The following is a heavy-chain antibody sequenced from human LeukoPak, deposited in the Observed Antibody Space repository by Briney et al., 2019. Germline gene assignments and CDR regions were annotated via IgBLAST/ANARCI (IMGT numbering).Heavy chain of an antibody. CDR1: GGSFSGYY. CDR3: ARSIAQYNWFDP. CDR2: INHSGAT. J-gene: IGHJ5*02. Sequence: SETLSLTCAVYGGSFSGYYWSWIRQPPGKGLEWIGEINHSGATNYNPSLKSRVTISVDTSKNQFSLKLSSVTAADTAVYYCARSIAQYNWFDPWGQGTLVTVSS. V-gene: IGHV4-34*01. D-gene: IGHD6-13*01.